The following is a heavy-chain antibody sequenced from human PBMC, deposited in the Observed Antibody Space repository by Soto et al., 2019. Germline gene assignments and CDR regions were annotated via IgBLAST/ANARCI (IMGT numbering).Heavy chain of an antibody. V-gene: IGHV5-51*01. Sequence: GESLKISCKGSGYNFTTYWIGWVRQMPGKGLEWMGIIYPGDSDTRYSPSFQGQVTISADKSINTAYLQWSSLKASDTAMYYCARCSSSSSPYYYYGMDVWGQGTTVTVSS. CDR2: IYPGDSDT. J-gene: IGHJ6*02. CDR3: ARCSSSSSPYYYYGMDV. CDR1: GYNFTTYW. D-gene: IGHD6-6*01.